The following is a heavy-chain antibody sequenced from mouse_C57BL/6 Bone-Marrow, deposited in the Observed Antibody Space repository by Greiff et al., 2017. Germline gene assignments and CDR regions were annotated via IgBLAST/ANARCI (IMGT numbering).Heavy chain of an antibody. J-gene: IGHJ3*01. CDR1: GYAFTSYW. CDR3: AYYSAKDY. CDR2: IYPDNGST. Sequence: VQLQQSGAELVKPGASVKLSCNASGYAFTSYWMHWVKQRPGQGLVWIGVIYPDNGSTNYNAKFKSKATLTADKSSSTAYMKLSSLTSEDSSVYYGAYYSAKDYWGQGTTVTVSA. D-gene: IGHD2-12*01. V-gene: IGHV1-64*01.